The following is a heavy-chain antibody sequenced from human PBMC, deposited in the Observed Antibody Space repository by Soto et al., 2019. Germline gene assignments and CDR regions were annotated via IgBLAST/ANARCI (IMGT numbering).Heavy chain of an antibody. J-gene: IGHJ4*02. CDR2: ISHDGSNK. V-gene: IGHV3-30*03. CDR3: ARGDILTGDY. CDR1: GFPFSRYE. D-gene: IGHD3-9*01. Sequence: GGSLRLSCAASGFPFSRYEIHWVRQVPGRGLEWVALISHDGSNKYYVDSVKGRFIISRDNSKNTVYLQMNSLRAEDTAVYYCARGDILTGDYWGQGALVTVSS.